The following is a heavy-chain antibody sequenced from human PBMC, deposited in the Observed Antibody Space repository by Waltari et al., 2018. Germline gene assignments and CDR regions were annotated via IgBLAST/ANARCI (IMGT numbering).Heavy chain of an antibody. J-gene: IGHJ6*03. D-gene: IGHD2-15*01. CDR3: ARGSEGSYCSGGTCYSYYYMDV. V-gene: IGHV4-59*01. Sequence: QVQLQESGPGLVKPAETLSLTCTVSGGSISNYYCGWIRQPPGKGLEWIGYISYSGSTTYSPSLKSRVTITVDTSKKQFSLKLNFVTAADTAVYYCARGSEGSYCSGGTCYSYYYMDVWGKGTTVTVSS. CDR2: ISYSGST. CDR1: GGSISNYY.